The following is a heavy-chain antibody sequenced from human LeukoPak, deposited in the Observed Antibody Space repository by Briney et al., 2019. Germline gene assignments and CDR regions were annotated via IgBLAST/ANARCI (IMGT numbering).Heavy chain of an antibody. J-gene: IGHJ4*02. CDR2: MSGSGGST. CDR1: GFTFSSYA. Sequence: PGGSLRLSCAASGFTFSSYAMSWVRQAPGKGLEWVSAMSGSGGSTYYADSVKGRFTISRDNSKNTLYLQMNSLRAEDTAVYYCAKNHYDILTGHDYWGQGTLVTVSS. CDR3: AKNHYDILTGHDY. V-gene: IGHV3-23*01. D-gene: IGHD3-9*01.